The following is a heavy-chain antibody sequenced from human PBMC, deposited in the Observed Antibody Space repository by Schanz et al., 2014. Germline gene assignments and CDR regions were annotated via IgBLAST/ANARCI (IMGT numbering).Heavy chain of an antibody. CDR2: ISGSGGST. J-gene: IGHJ4*02. CDR1: GFTFTNYA. CDR3: VRLDAHDY. Sequence: EVQLLESGGGLAQPGGSLRLSCAASGFTFTNYAMTWVRQAPGKGLEWVSGISGSGGSTYDAEHVKGRFTIPRDNSKNTLYLQMNSLRAEDTAVYYCVRLDAHDYWGQGTLVTVSA. V-gene: IGHV3-23*01.